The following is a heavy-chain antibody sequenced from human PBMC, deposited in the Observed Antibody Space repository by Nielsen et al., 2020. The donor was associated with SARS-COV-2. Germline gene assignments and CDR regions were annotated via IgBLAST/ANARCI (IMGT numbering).Heavy chain of an antibody. CDR1: GFIFSSYT. Sequence: GESLKISCVGSGFIFSSYTMHWVRQAPGKGLEWVSGISGGGSTFYAESVRGRFTVSRENFRITLYLEMNSLRVEDTALYYCASEVGGSYRDFDYWGQGILVTVSS. CDR2: ISGGGST. V-gene: IGHV3-23*01. D-gene: IGHD3-16*02. CDR3: ASEVGGSYRDFDY. J-gene: IGHJ4*02.